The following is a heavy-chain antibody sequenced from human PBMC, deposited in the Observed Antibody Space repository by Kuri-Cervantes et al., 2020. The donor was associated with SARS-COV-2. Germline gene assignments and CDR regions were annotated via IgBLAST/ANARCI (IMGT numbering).Heavy chain of an antibody. Sequence: ASVKVSCKASGYTFTGYYMHWVRQAPGQGLEWMGWINPNSGGTNYAQKFQGRVTMTRDTSISTAYMELSRLRSDDTAVYYCAREGYDSSGYPNWFDPWGQGTLVTVSS. CDR1: GYTFTGYY. CDR2: INPNSGGT. J-gene: IGHJ5*02. D-gene: IGHD3-22*01. CDR3: AREGYDSSGYPNWFDP. V-gene: IGHV1-2*02.